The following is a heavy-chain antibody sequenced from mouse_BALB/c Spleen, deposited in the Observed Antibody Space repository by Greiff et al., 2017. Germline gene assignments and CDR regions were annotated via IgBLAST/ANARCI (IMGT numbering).Heavy chain of an antibody. J-gene: IGHJ4*01. Sequence: QVQLQQSGAELAKPGASVKMSCKASGYTFTSYWMHWVKQRPGQGLEWIGYINPSTGYTEYNQKFKDKATLTADKSSSTAYMQLSSLTSEDSAVYYCARSPPYGRKAMDYWGQGTSVTVSS. V-gene: IGHV1-7*01. D-gene: IGHD1-1*01. CDR1: GYTFTSYW. CDR2: INPSTGYT. CDR3: ARSPPYGRKAMDY.